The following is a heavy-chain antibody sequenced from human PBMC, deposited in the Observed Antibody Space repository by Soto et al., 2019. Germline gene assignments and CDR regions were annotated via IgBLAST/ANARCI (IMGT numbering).Heavy chain of an antibody. CDR2: IWYDGSNK. V-gene: IGHV3-33*01. J-gene: IGHJ4*02. CDR1: GFTFSNYA. D-gene: IGHD3-9*01. Sequence: QVQLVESGGGVVQPGRSLRLSCAASGFTFSNYAFHWVRQAPGKGLEWVSFIWYDGSNKYYGDSVKGRFTISRDNSKNTLYLQMNSLGADETPVYYCARGLFYDILTGGFDYWGQGTLVTVSS. CDR3: ARGLFYDILTGGFDY.